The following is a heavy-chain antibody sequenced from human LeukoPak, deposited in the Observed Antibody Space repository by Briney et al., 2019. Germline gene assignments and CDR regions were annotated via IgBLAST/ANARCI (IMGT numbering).Heavy chain of an antibody. J-gene: IGHJ6*04. CDR1: GGSISYYY. CDR3: AELGITMFGGV. D-gene: IGHD3-10*02. Sequence: SETLSLTCTVSGGSISYYYWNWIRQPPGKGLEWIGYIYYTGNTNYNPSLKSRVTILVDTSKNQFSLKLSSVTAADTAVYYCAELGITMFGGVWGKGTTVTISS. V-gene: IGHV4-59*01. CDR2: IYYTGNT.